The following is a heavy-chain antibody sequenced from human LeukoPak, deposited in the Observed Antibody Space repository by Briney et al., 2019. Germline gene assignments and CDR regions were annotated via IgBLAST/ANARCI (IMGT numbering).Heavy chain of an antibody. J-gene: IGHJ4*02. CDR3: ARTVIAAAGLLFDY. V-gene: IGHV4-59*01. Sequence: SETLSLTCTVSGGSISSYYWSWIRQPPGKGLEWIGYIYYSGSTNYNPSLKSRVTISVDMSKNQFSLKLSSVTAADTAVYYCARTVIAAAGLLFDYWGQGILVTVSS. CDR1: GGSISSYY. CDR2: IYYSGST. D-gene: IGHD6-13*01.